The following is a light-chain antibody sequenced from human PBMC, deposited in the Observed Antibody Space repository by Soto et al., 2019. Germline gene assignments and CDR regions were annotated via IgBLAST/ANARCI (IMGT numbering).Light chain of an antibody. CDR2: WAS. J-gene: IGKJ4*01. Sequence: DIVMTQSPDSLAVSLGERATINCKSSQSVLSSSNNKNYLAWYQQRPGQPPNLLIYWASTRESGVPDRFSGSGAGTDFTLTSSSLQAEDGAVYYCQQYYSTPLTFGGGTKVEIK. CDR3: QQYYSTPLT. V-gene: IGKV4-1*01. CDR1: QSVLSSSNNKNY.